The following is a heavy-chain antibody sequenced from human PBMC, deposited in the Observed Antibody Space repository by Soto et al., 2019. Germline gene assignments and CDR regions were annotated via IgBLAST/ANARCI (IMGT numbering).Heavy chain of an antibody. V-gene: IGHV3-11*04. CDR1: GFTFSDYY. CDR2: ISSSGSII. CDR3: AREGSMTTVTTGYYGMDV. J-gene: IGHJ6*02. Sequence: PGGSLRLSCAASGFTFSDYYMSWIRQAPGKGLEWVSYISSSGSIIYYADSVKGRFTISRDNAKNLLYLQMNTLRAEDTAVYYCAREGSMTTVTTGYYGMDVWGQGTTVTVSS. D-gene: IGHD4-4*01.